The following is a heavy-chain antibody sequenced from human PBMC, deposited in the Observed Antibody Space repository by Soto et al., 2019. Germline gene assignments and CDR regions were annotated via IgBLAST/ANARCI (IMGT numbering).Heavy chain of an antibody. CDR1: GGTFSSYA. Sequence: SVKVSCKASGGTFSSYAISWVRQAPGQGLEWMGGIIPIFGTANYAQKFQGRVTITADESTGTAYMELSSLRSEDTAVYYCAGTPGGNYYYYYGMDVWGQGTTVTVSS. J-gene: IGHJ6*02. CDR3: AGTPGGNYYYYYGMDV. D-gene: IGHD3-16*01. V-gene: IGHV1-69*13. CDR2: IIPIFGTA.